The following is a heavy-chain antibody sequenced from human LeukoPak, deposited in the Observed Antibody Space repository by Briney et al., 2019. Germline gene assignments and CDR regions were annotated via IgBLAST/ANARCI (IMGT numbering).Heavy chain of an antibody. CDR2: ISAYNGNT. CDR3: ARAGGYCSSTSCYAPPFARGNYYYYMDV. Sequence: ASVKVSCKASGYTFTSYGISWVRQAPGQGLEWMGWISAYNGNTNYAQKLQGRVTMTTDTSTSTAYMEMRSLRSDDTAVYYCARAGGYCSSTSCYAPPFARGNYYYYMDVWGKGTTVTVSS. V-gene: IGHV1-18*01. CDR1: GYTFTSYG. D-gene: IGHD2-2*01. J-gene: IGHJ6*03.